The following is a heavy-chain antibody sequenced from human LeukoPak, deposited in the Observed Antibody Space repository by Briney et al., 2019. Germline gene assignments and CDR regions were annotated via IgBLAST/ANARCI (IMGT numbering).Heavy chain of an antibody. CDR3: ARDNRAMAKGFDC. Sequence: GGSLRLSCAVSGFSVSSNYMTWVRQAPGKGLEWVSVTYTGDGTYYADSVKGRFTISRDNSKNTLYLQMNSLRAEDTAVYYCARDNRAMAKGFDCWGQGTLVTVAS. J-gene: IGHJ4*02. D-gene: IGHD2-8*01. CDR2: TYTGDGT. V-gene: IGHV3-53*01. CDR1: GFSVSSNY.